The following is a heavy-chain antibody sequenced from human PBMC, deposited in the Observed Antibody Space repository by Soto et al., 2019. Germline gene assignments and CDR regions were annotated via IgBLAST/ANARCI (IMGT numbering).Heavy chain of an antibody. Sequence: QVQLVESGGGVVQPGRSLRLSCAASGFTFSSYAMHWVRQAPGKGLEWVAVISYDGSNKYYADSVKGRFTISRDNSKNTLYLQMNSLRAEDTAVYYCARDLLVVVAATSSDAFDIWGQGTMVTVSS. J-gene: IGHJ3*02. D-gene: IGHD2-15*01. CDR1: GFTFSSYA. CDR2: ISYDGSNK. CDR3: ARDLLVVVAATSSDAFDI. V-gene: IGHV3-30-3*01.